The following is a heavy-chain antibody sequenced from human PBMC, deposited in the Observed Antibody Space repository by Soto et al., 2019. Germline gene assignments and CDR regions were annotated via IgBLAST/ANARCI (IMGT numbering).Heavy chain of an antibody. V-gene: IGHV3-9*01. CDR2: ISWNSGSI. Sequence: EVQLVESGGGLVQPGRSLRLSCAASGFTFDDYAMHWVRQAPGKGLEWVSGISWNSGSIGYADSVKGRFTTSRDNAKNSLYLHMNSLRAEDTSLYYCAKDGGSWSYSPLRYYYYGSDVWGQGTTVTVSS. CDR1: GFTFDDYA. D-gene: IGHD3-10*01. CDR3: AKDGGSWSYSPLRYYYYGSDV. J-gene: IGHJ6*02.